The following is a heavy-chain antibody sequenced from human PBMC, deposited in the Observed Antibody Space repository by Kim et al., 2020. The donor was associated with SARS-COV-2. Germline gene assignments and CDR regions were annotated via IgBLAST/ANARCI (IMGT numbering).Heavy chain of an antibody. J-gene: IGHJ4*02. CDR1: GGTFSSYA. D-gene: IGHD3-9*01. Sequence: SVKVSCKASGGTFSSYAISWVRQAPGQGLEWMGGIIPIFGTANYAQKFQGRVTITADESTSTAYMELSSLRSEDTAVYYCVSQGYHDTGGDYWGQGTLVTVSS. CDR2: IIPIFGTA. CDR3: VSQGYHDTGGDY. V-gene: IGHV1-69*13.